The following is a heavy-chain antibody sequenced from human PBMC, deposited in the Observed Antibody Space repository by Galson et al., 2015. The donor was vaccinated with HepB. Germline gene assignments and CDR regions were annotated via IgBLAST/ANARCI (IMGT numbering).Heavy chain of an antibody. CDR2: IKSKTDGGTT. V-gene: IGHV3-15*01. Sequence: SLRLSCAASGFTFSSYAMSWVRQAPGKGLEWVGRIKSKTDGGTTDYAAPVKGRFTISRDDSKNTLYLQMNSLKTEDTAVYYCTTGKNWYSSSWDAFDIWGQGTMVTVSS. CDR1: GFTFSSYA. J-gene: IGHJ3*02. CDR3: TTGKNWYSSSWDAFDI. D-gene: IGHD6-13*01.